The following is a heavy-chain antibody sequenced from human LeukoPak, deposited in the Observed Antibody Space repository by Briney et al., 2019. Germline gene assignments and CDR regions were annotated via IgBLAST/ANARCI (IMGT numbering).Heavy chain of an antibody. D-gene: IGHD1-26*01. CDR3: ARYGSSSFAFDT. J-gene: IGHJ4*02. CDR1: GGSISSSGYY. CDR2: IYYSGST. V-gene: IGHV4-39*01. Sequence: SETLSLTCSVSGGSISSSGYYWDWIRQSPGKGLEWIGGIYYSGSTYYNPSLKSRVTISVDTSKNQVSLKLSSVTAADTALYYCARYGSSSFAFDTWGQGTLVTVSS.